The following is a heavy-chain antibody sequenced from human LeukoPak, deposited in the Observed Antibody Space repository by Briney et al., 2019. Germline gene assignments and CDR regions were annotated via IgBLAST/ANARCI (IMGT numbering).Heavy chain of an antibody. V-gene: IGHV4-39*01. J-gene: IGHJ4*02. Sequence: SETLSLTCTVSGGSISSSSYYWGWIRQPPGKGLEWIGSIYYSGSTYYNPSLKSRVTISVDTSKNQFSLKLSSVIAADTAVYYCARHRRVTNWYVDFWGQGTLVTVSS. CDR3: ARHRRVTNWYVDF. CDR2: IYYSGST. D-gene: IGHD1-1*01. CDR1: GGSISSSSYY.